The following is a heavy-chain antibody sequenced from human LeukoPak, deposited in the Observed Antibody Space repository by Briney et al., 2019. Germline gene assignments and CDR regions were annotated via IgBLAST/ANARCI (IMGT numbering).Heavy chain of an antibody. Sequence: SETLSLTCTVSGGSISSSSYYWGWIRQPPGKGLEWIGSIYYSGSTNYNPSLKSRVTISVDTSKNQFSLKLSSVTAADTAVYYCARGDSTPGPNYYYYYMDVWGKGTTVTVSS. J-gene: IGHJ6*03. V-gene: IGHV4-39*07. D-gene: IGHD2-21*01. CDR2: IYYSGST. CDR3: ARGDSTPGPNYYYYYMDV. CDR1: GGSISSSSYY.